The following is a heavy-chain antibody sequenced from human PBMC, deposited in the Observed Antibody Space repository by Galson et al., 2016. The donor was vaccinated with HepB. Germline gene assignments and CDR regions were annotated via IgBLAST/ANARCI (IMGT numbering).Heavy chain of an antibody. CDR2: INPRSSNT. CDR1: GHTFTSYY. J-gene: IGHJ6*02. Sequence: SVKVSCKASGHTFTSYYIHWVRQAPGQGLEWMGIINPRSSNTNYAQKFQGRVTMTRDTSTSTVYMQLSSLRSDDTAVYYCAAALDDYYYGMDVGGQGTTVTVSS. V-gene: IGHV1-46*01. CDR3: AAALDDYYYGMDV. D-gene: IGHD6-13*01.